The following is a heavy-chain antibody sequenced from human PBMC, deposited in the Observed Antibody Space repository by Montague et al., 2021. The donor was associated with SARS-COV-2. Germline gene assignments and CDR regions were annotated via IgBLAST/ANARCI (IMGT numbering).Heavy chain of an antibody. V-gene: IGHV3-74*01. J-gene: IGHJ4*02. CDR3: SMGWLPDF. D-gene: IGHD2/OR15-2a*01. CDR1: GFTFNTYW. CDR2: INSDDTSI. Sequence: SLRLSCAASGFTFNTYWMNWVRQEPGKGLVSISRINSDDTSISYADSVKGRFTVFGDNTKNTLYLQMNSLRVEDTAVYYFSMGWLPDFWGQGTQVTVSA.